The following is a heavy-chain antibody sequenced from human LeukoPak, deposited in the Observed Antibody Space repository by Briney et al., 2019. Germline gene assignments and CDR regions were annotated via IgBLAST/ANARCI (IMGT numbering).Heavy chain of an antibody. V-gene: IGHV3-33*01. J-gene: IGHJ6*02. Sequence: PGGSLRLSCAASGFTFRSHGMHWVRQAPGKGLEWVAGIWYDGSNEDYADSVKGRFTISRDNSKNTLYLQMNSLRVEDTAVYYCARDGQNGFPYATDVWGQGTTVTVSS. CDR1: GFTFRSHG. CDR2: IWYDGSNE. CDR3: ARDGQNGFPYATDV. D-gene: IGHD2-8*01.